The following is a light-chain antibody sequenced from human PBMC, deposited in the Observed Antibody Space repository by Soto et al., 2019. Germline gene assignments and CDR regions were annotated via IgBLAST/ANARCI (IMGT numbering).Light chain of an antibody. J-gene: IGLJ1*01. V-gene: IGLV2-11*01. CDR2: DVS. Sequence: QSVLTQPRSVSGSPGQSVTIPCTGTSSDVGGYNYVSWYQQHPGKAPKLMIYDVSKRPSGVPDRFSGSKSGNTASLTVSGLQAEDEADYYCFSYADTNNFVFGSGTKLTVL. CDR3: FSYADTNNFV. CDR1: SSDVGGYNY.